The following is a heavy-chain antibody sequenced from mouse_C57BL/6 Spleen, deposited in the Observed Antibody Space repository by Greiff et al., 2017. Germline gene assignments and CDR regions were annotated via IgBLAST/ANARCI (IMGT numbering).Heavy chain of an antibody. Sequence: EVHLVESGGGLVQPGGSLSLSCAASGFTFTDYYMSWVRQPPGKALEWLGFIRNKANGYTTEYSASVKGRFTISRDNSQSILYLQMNALRAEDSATYYCARYTDYGSSYGYFDVWGTGTTVTVSS. CDR3: ARYTDYGSSYGYFDV. D-gene: IGHD1-1*01. CDR1: GFTFTDYY. V-gene: IGHV7-3*01. CDR2: IRNKANGYTT. J-gene: IGHJ1*03.